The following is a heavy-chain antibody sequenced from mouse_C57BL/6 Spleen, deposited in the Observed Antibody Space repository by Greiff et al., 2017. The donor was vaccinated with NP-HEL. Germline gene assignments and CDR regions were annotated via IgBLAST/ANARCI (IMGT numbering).Heavy chain of an antibody. Sequence: VQLQQPGAELVKPGASVKLSCKASGYTFTSYWMHWVKQRPGQGLEWIGMIHPNSGSTNYNEKFKSKATLTVDKSSSTAYMQLSSLTSEDSAVYYCARFYYDYDGLDYWGQGTTLTVSS. J-gene: IGHJ2*01. D-gene: IGHD2-4*01. CDR2: IHPNSGST. V-gene: IGHV1-64*01. CDR1: GYTFTSYW. CDR3: ARFYYDYDGLDY.